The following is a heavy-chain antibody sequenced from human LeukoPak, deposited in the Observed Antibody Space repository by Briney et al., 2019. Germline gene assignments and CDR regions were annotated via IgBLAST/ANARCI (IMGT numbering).Heavy chain of an antibody. CDR1: GFTFSNYP. Sequence: GGSLRLSCAASGFTFSNYPMSWVRQAPGKGLEWVSAISGSGGSTYYADSVKGRFTISRDNSKNTLYLQMNSLRAEDTAVYYCAKDFTPPIAAAAPYYFDYWGQGTLVTVSS. J-gene: IGHJ4*02. V-gene: IGHV3-23*01. D-gene: IGHD6-13*01. CDR3: AKDFTPPIAAAAPYYFDY. CDR2: ISGSGGST.